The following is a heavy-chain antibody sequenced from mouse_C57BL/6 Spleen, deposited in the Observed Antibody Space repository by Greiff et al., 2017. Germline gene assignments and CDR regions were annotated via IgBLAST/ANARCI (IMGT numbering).Heavy chain of an antibody. CDR1: GYAFSSYW. Sequence: VQLQQSGAELVKPGASVKISCKASGYAFSSYWMNWVKQRPGKGLEWIGQIYPGDGDTNYNGKFKGKATLTADKSSSTAYMQLSSLSAEDSAVYFWARSGSSSFDYWGQGTTLTVSS. CDR2: IYPGDGDT. CDR3: ARSGSSSFDY. J-gene: IGHJ2*01. D-gene: IGHD1-1*01. V-gene: IGHV1-80*01.